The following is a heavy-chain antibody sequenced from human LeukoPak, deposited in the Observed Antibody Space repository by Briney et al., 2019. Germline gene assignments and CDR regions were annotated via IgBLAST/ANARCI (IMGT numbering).Heavy chain of an antibody. CDR3: AKRGRSGSFDY. J-gene: IGHJ4*02. CDR1: GFTFSSYG. Sequence: GGSLRLSCAASGFTFSSYGMHWVRQAPGKGLEWVAVISYDGSNKYYADSVKGRFTISRDNSKNTLYLQMNSLRAEDTAVYYCAKRGRSGSFDYWGQGTLVTVSS. CDR2: ISYDGSNK. V-gene: IGHV3-30*18. D-gene: IGHD3-22*01.